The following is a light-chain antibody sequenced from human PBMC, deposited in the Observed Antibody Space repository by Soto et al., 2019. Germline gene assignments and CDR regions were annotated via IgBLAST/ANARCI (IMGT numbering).Light chain of an antibody. CDR1: SSDVGAYNY. V-gene: IGLV2-11*01. CDR2: AVT. CDR3: CSYAGSYNWV. J-gene: IGLJ3*02. Sequence: QSALTQPRSVSGSPGQSVTISCTGTSSDVGAYNYVSWYQQHPGKAPKLMIYAVTKRPSGVPDRFSGSKSGNTASLTISGLQAEDEADYYCCSYAGSYNWVFGGGTKLTV.